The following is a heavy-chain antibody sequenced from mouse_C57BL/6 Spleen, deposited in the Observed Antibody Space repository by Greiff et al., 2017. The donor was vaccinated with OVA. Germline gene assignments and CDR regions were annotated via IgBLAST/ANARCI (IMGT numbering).Heavy chain of an antibody. J-gene: IGHJ2*01. CDR1: GYTFTSYG. CDR3: ARWTTTVVATNYFDY. V-gene: IGHV1-81*01. Sequence: VKLVESGAELARPGASVKLSCKASGYTFTSYGISWVKQRTGQGLEWIGEIYPRSGNTYYNEKFKGKATLTADKSSSTAYMELRSLTSEDSAVYFCARWTTTVVATNYFDYWGQGTTLTVSS. CDR2: IYPRSGNT. D-gene: IGHD1-1*01.